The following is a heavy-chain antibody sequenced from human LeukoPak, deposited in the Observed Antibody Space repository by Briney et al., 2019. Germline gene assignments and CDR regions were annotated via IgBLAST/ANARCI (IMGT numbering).Heavy chain of an antibody. CDR1: GGSISSYY. J-gene: IGHJ6*04. Sequence: SETLSLTCTVSGGSISSYYWSWIRQPAGKGLEWTGRIYTSGSTNYNPSLKSRVTMSVDTSKNQFSLKLSSVTAADTAVYYCARDNPNSSTRPPSMDVWGKGTTVTVSS. D-gene: IGHD2-2*01. CDR2: IYTSGST. CDR3: ARDNPNSSTRPPSMDV. V-gene: IGHV4-4*07.